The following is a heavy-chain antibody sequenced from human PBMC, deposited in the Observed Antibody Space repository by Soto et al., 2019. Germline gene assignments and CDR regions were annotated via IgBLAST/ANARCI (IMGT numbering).Heavy chain of an antibody. J-gene: IGHJ6*02. CDR3: ARGTTVGPLSFYYYGMDV. CDR1: GYSFTSYW. V-gene: IGHV5-10-1*01. D-gene: IGHD4-17*01. Sequence: GESLKISCKGSGYSFTSYWISWVRQMPGKGLEWMGRIDPSDSCTNYSPSFQGHVTISADKSISTAYLQWSSLKASDTAMYHCARGTTVGPLSFYYYGMDVWGQGTTVTVSS. CDR2: IDPSDSCT.